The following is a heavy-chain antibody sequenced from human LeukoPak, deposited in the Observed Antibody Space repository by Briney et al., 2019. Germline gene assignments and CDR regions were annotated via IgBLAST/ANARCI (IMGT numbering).Heavy chain of an antibody. V-gene: IGHV3-21*01. CDR3: AKGGATVIDY. CDR1: GFSFSTYG. D-gene: IGHD4-17*01. J-gene: IGHJ4*02. Sequence: PGGSLRLSCAASGFSFSTYGMNWVRQAPGKGLEWVSSISSGSRDIYYADSVKGRFTISRDNAKNSLYLQMNSLRAEDTAVYYCAKGGATVIDYWGQGTLVTVSS. CDR2: ISSGSRDI.